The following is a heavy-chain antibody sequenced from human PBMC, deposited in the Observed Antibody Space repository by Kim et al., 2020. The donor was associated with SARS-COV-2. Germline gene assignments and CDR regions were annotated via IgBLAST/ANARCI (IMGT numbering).Heavy chain of an antibody. V-gene: IGHV3-30*04. Sequence: GGSLRLSCAASGFTFSSYAMHWVRQAPGKGLEWVAVISYDGSNKYYADSVKGRFTISRDNSKNTLYLQMNSLRAEDTAVYYCARDKYRGSSGYYPKYYYGMDVWGQGTTVTVSS. CDR1: GFTFSSYA. J-gene: IGHJ6*02. CDR2: ISYDGSNK. D-gene: IGHD3-22*01. CDR3: ARDKYRGSSGYYPKYYYGMDV.